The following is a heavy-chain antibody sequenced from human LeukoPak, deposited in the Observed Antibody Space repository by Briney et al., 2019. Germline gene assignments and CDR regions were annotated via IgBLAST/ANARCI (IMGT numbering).Heavy chain of an antibody. V-gene: IGHV4-30-2*01. Sequence: PSQTLSLTCAVSGGSISSDDYSWSWIRQPPGKGLEWISYIYHSGSTYYNPSLKSRVTISVDRSKNQFSLKLSSVTAADTGVYYCARGVYGSGSLYYDYWGQGTLVTVSS. CDR2: IYHSGST. D-gene: IGHD3-10*01. CDR1: GGSISSDDYS. CDR3: ARGVYGSGSLYYDY. J-gene: IGHJ4*02.